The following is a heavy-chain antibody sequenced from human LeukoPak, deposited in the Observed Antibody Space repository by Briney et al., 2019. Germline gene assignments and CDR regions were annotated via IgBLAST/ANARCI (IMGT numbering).Heavy chain of an antibody. CDR3: ARAPSYSSGWRHFDY. CDR2: ISYDGSNK. V-gene: IGHV3-30-3*01. CDR1: GFTFSSYA. D-gene: IGHD6-19*01. J-gene: IGHJ4*02. Sequence: PGGSLRLSCAASGFTFSSYAMHWVRQAPGKGLEWVAVISYDGSNKYYADSVKGRFTISRDNSKNTLYLQMNSLRAEDTAVYYCARAPSYSSGWRHFDYWGQGTLVTVSS.